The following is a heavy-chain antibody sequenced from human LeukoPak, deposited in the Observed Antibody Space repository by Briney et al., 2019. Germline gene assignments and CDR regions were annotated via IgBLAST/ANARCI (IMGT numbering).Heavy chain of an antibody. J-gene: IGHJ5*02. V-gene: IGHV4-34*01. Sequence: SETLSLTCAVYGGSFSGYYWSWIRQPPGKGLEWIGEINHSGSTNYNPSLKSRVTISVDTSKNQFSLKLSSVTAADTAVYYCARHGPYYDILTGYRPYNWFDPWGQGTLVTVSS. CDR3: ARHGPYYDILTGYRPYNWFDP. CDR1: GGSFSGYY. D-gene: IGHD3-9*01. CDR2: INHSGST.